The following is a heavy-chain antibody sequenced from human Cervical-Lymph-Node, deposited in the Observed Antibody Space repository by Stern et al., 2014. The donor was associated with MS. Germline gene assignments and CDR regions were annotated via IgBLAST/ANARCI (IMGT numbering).Heavy chain of an antibody. D-gene: IGHD6-13*01. Sequence: QLQLQESGPGLVKPSQTLSLTCTVSGGSINSGNFYWTWIRQLPGKGLEWIGYIYHSGSTYYNPSLKSRVTMSVDMSKNQFFLDLNSLTFADTPVYSWPKDSWQGDSSTWSPSWSAPGGQGPRSPSPQ. J-gene: IGHJ5*02. CDR1: GGSINSGNFY. V-gene: IGHV4-31*03. CDR2: IYHSGST. CDR3: PKDSWQGDSSTWSPSWSAP.